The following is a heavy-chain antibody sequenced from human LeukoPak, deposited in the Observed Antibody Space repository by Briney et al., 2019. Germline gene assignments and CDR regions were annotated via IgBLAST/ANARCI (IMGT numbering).Heavy chain of an antibody. CDR1: GFTFSSYS. V-gene: IGHV3-21*01. CDR3: ARDLAAMVRGVISN. J-gene: IGHJ4*02. CDR2: ISSSSSYI. D-gene: IGHD3-10*01. Sequence: GGSLRLSCAASGFTFSSYSMNWVRQAPGKGLEWVSSISSSSSYIYYADSVKGRFTISRDNAKNSLYLQMNSLRAEDTAVYYCARDLAAMVRGVISNWGQGTLVTVSS.